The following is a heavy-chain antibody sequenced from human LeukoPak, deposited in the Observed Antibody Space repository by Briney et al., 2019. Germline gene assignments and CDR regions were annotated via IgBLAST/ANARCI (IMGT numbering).Heavy chain of an antibody. CDR2: ISSSGTTI. V-gene: IGHV3-48*03. D-gene: IGHD2-2*01. CDR1: GFTFSRYE. J-gene: IGHJ4*02. CDR3: ARPKASCSSASCYAPSFDS. Sequence: GGSLRLSCAASGFTFSRYEMNWVRQAPGKGLEWVSYISSSGTTIYYADSVEGRFAISRDNAKKSLYLQMNSLRAEDTAVYYCARPKASCSSASCYAPSFDSWGQGTLVIVSS.